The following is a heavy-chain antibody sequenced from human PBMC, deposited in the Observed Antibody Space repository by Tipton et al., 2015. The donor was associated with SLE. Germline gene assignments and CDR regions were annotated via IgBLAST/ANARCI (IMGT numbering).Heavy chain of an antibody. J-gene: IGHJ3*02. Sequence: TLSLTCTVSGDSFSSGGYYWSWIRQRPGKGLEWLGYNYYTGDTYYSGNTFYNPSLQSRVSISVDTSENQFSLRLSSVTAADTAVYYCARGWELPHAFDIWGQGTMVTVSS. D-gene: IGHD1-26*01. CDR3: ARGWELPHAFDI. V-gene: IGHV4-31*03. CDR2: NYYTGDTYYSGNT. CDR1: GDSFSSGGYY.